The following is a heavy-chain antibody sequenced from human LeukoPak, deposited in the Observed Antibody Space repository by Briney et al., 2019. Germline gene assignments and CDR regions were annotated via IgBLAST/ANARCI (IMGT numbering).Heavy chain of an antibody. V-gene: IGHV3-74*01. Sequence: GGSLRLSCAASGFTFSSYWMHWVRQAPGKGLVWVSRIHSDGSSTSYADSVKGRFTISRDNSKNTLYLQMNSLRAEDTAVYYCARDVGATKPPYWGQGTLVTVSS. CDR1: GFTFSSYW. CDR2: IHSDGSST. CDR3: ARDVGATKPPY. D-gene: IGHD1-26*01. J-gene: IGHJ4*02.